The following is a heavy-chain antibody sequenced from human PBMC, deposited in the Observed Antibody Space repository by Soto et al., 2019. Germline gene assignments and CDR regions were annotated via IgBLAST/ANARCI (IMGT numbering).Heavy chain of an antibody. Sequence: EGQVVESVGAVVQPGGSLRLSCAASGFTFDDFAMCWVRQVPGKGLEWISLVNWDGDTTFYADSVKGRFIISRDNSKNSVYLQMNSLRSDDSAIYYCAKGATVTTHYQYYGMDVWGRGTTVTVSS. J-gene: IGHJ6*02. CDR1: GFTFDDFA. D-gene: IGHD4-17*01. CDR2: VNWDGDTT. V-gene: IGHV3-43D*04. CDR3: AKGATVTTHYQYYGMDV.